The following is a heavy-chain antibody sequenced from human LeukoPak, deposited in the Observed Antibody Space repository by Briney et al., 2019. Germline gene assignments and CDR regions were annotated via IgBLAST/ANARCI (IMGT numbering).Heavy chain of an antibody. D-gene: IGHD2-15*01. J-gene: IGHJ4*02. CDR2: INHSGST. CDR3: ARVTMRGRKFHLDY. V-gene: IGHV4-34*01. CDR1: GGSFSGYY. Sequence: PSETLSLTCAVYGGSFSGYYWSWIRQPPGKGLEWIGEINHSGSTNYNPSLKSRVTISVDTSKNQFSLKLSSVTAADTAVYYCARVTMRGRKFHLDYWGQGTLVTVSS.